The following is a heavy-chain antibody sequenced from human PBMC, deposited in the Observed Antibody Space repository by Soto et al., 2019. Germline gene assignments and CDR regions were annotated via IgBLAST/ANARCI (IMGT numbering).Heavy chain of an antibody. CDR2: IYHTGST. CDR1: GGSIRRGSYF. V-gene: IGHV4-31*03. CDR3: ARGGFLEYLPLDS. Sequence: SETLSLTCTVSGGSIRRGSYFWSWIRQHPGRGLEWIGYIYHTGSTYYNPSLKSRITISVDTSKNQFSLRLTSVTAADTAVYYCARGGFLEYLPLDSWGRGTLVTVSS. J-gene: IGHJ5*01. D-gene: IGHD3-3*01.